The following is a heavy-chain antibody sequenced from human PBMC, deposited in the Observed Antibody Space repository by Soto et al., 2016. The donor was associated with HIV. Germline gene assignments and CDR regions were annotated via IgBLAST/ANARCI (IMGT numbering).Heavy chain of an antibody. J-gene: IGHJ4*02. Sequence: QVQLVQSGAEVKKSGASVKVSCKASGYTFTSYAITWVRQAPGQGLEWMGWISAYNVNTNYAQKFLGRVTMTTDTSTSTAYMELRSLRSDDTAVYYCARARDSYSSSWYLFDYWGQGTLVTVSS. V-gene: IGHV1-18*01. CDR1: GYTFTSYA. CDR3: ARARDSYSSSWYLFDY. D-gene: IGHD6-13*01. CDR2: ISAYNVNT.